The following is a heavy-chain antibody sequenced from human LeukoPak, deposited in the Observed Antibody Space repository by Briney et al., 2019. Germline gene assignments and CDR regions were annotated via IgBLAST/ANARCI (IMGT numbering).Heavy chain of an antibody. J-gene: IGHJ4*02. V-gene: IGHV3-15*01. CDR3: TTDPYDYGLSRFG. Sequence: PGGSLRLSCAASGFTFSNAWMSWVLQAPGKGLEWVGRIKSKTDGGTTDYAAPVKGRFTISRDDSKNTLYLQMNSLKTEDTAVYYFTTDPYDYGLSRFGWGQGTLVTVSS. CDR1: GFTFSNAW. D-gene: IGHD4-17*01. CDR2: IKSKTDGGTT.